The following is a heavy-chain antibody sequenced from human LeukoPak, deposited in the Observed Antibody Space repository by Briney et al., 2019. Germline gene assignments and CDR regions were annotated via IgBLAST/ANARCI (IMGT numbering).Heavy chain of an antibody. Sequence: KPSETLSLTCTVSGGSNNSYYWSWIRQPPGKGLEWIGYTHPSGNTNYSPSLKSRVTISIDMSRNQFSLNLSSVTAADTAVYYCARKAPKKGWFDPWGQGTLVTVSS. V-gene: IGHV4-4*09. CDR3: ARKAPKKGWFDP. CDR2: THPSGNT. CDR1: GGSNNSYY. J-gene: IGHJ5*02.